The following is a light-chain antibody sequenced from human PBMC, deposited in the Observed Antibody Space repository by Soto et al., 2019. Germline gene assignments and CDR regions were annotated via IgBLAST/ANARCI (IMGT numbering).Light chain of an antibody. J-gene: IGKJ1*01. CDR1: QTINNW. Sequence: SKMKQSPSALSATVRDRVTITCRASQTINNWLAWYQQKPGKAPKLLIYKASDLESGVPSRFSGSGSGTEFTLTISSLQPDDFATYYCLQYNSMWTFGQGTKV. CDR2: KAS. V-gene: IGKV1-5*03. CDR3: LQYNSMWT.